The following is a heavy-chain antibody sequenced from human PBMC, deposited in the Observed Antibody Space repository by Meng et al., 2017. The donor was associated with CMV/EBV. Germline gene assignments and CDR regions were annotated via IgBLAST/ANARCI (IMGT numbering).Heavy chain of an antibody. V-gene: IGHV3-30*04. CDR1: GFTFSSYA. CDR2: ISYDGSNK. D-gene: IGHD1-26*01. CDR3: TTDSLGVGASY. Sequence: GESLMISCAASGFTFSSYAMHWVRQAPGKGLEWVAVISYDGSNKYYADSVKGRFTISRDNSKNTLYLQMNSLKTEDTAVYYCTTDSLGVGASYWGQGTLVTVSS. J-gene: IGHJ4*02.